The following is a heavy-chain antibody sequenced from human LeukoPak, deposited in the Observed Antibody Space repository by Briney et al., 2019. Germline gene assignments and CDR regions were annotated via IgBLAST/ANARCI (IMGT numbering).Heavy chain of an antibody. CDR1: GFTFSSYE. Sequence: GGSLRLSCAASGFTFSSYEMNWVRQAPGKGLEWVSYVSTTGTIIYYAVSVKGRFTLSRDNAKNSLYLQMNSLRVEDTAVYYCARGWLLRGAFDFWGQGTLATVSS. D-gene: IGHD3-16*01. CDR3: ARGWLLRGAFDF. V-gene: IGHV3-48*03. CDR2: VSTTGTII. J-gene: IGHJ4*02.